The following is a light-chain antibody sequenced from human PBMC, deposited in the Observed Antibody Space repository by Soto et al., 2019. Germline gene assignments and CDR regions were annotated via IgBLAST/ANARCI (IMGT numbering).Light chain of an antibody. CDR3: QTWGTGIQV. CDR2: LNSDGSH. J-gene: IGLJ2*01. V-gene: IGLV4-69*01. Sequence: QPVLTQSPSASASLGASVKLTCTLSSGHSSYAIAWHQQQPEKGPRYLMNLNSDGSHSKGDGIPDRFSGSSSGAERYLTISSLQSEDEADYYCQTWGTGIQVFGGGTKLNVL. CDR1: SGHSSYA.